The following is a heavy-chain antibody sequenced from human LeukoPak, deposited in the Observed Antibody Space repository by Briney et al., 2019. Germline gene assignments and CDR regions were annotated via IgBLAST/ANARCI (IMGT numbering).Heavy chain of an antibody. CDR1: GGTFSSYA. CDR2: VIPIFGTA. J-gene: IGHJ4*02. CDR3: ARDYCSSSTSCYTGYLDY. V-gene: IGHV1-69*13. D-gene: IGHD2-2*02. Sequence: ASVKVSCKASGGTFSSYAISWVRQAPGQGLEWMGGVIPIFGTANYAQKFQGRVTITADESTSTAYMELSSLRSEDTAVYYCARDYCSSSTSCYTGYLDYWGQGTLVTVSS.